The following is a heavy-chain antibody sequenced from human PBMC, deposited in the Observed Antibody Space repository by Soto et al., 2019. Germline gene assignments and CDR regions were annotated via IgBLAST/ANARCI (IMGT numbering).Heavy chain of an antibody. CDR3: ARPQSGCWSGYYNGMGV. V-gene: IGHV3-30-3*01. J-gene: IGHJ6*01. CDR1: GFTFSSYA. Sequence: GGSLRLSCAASGFTFSSYAMHWVRQAPGKGLEWVAVISYDGSNKYYADSVKGRFTISRDNSKNTLYLQMNSLRAEDTAVYYCARPQSGCWSGYYNGMGVWGQGTTVTVSS. D-gene: IGHD3-3*01. CDR2: ISYDGSNK.